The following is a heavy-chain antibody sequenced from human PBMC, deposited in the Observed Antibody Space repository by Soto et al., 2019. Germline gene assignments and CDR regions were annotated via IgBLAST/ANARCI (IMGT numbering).Heavy chain of an antibody. D-gene: IGHD1-1*01. CDR3: ARDPPHGTEFDP. CDR1: GFTFRDYY. J-gene: IGHJ5*02. V-gene: IGHV3-11*01. CDR2: ISSSGSTI. Sequence: QVQLVESGGGLVKPGGSLRLSCAASGFTFRDYYMSWIGQAPWRGLEGGSYISSSGSTIYYADSVKGRFTISRDNAKNSLYLQMNSLRAEDTAVYYCARDPPHGTEFDPWGQGTLVTVSS.